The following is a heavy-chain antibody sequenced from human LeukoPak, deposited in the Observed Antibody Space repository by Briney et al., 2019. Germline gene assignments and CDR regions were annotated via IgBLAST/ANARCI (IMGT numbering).Heavy chain of an antibody. CDR3: ARGLLRYFDWFFDY. D-gene: IGHD3-9*01. J-gene: IGHJ4*02. Sequence: WASVKVSCKASGGTFSSYAISWVRQAPGQGLEWMGGIIPIFGTANYAQKFQGRVTITADKSTSTAYMELSSLRSEDTAVYYCARGLLRYFDWFFDYWGQETLVTVSS. CDR2: IIPIFGTA. CDR1: GGTFSSYA. V-gene: IGHV1-69*06.